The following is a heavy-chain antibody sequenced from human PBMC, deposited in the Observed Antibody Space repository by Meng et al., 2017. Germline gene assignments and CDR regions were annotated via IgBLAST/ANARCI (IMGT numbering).Heavy chain of an antibody. D-gene: IGHD6-6*01. V-gene: IGHV1-18*01. CDR1: GYTFASYG. J-gene: IGHJ4*02. CDR2: ISAYNGNT. CDR3: ARLLRPYSSSSNFDY. Sequence: QVQLVESGAEVKKPGASVKVSCKASGYTFASYGISWVRQAPGQGLEWMGWISAYNGNTNYAQKLQGRVTMTTDTSTSTAYMELRSLRSDDTAVYYCARLLRPYSSSSNFDYWGQGTLVTVSS.